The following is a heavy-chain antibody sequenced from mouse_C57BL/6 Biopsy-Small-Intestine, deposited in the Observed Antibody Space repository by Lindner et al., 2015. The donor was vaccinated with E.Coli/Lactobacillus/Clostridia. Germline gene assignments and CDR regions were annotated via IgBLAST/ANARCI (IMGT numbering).Heavy chain of an antibody. J-gene: IGHJ1*01. V-gene: IGHV3-3*01. CDR1: GFSINSDCY. Sequence: VQLQESGPSLVRPSQTLSLTCTVTGFSINSDCYWIWIRQFPGNKLEYIGYIFYSGITYYNPSLESRTYITRDTSKNQFSLKLNSVTTEDTATYYCARDYYDGSYWYFDVWGAGTTVTVSS. D-gene: IGHD1-1*01. CDR2: IFYSGIT. CDR3: ARDYYDGSYWYFDV.